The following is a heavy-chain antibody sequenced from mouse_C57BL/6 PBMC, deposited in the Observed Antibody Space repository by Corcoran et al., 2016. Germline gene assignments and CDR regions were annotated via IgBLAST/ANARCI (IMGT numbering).Heavy chain of an antibody. V-gene: IGHV9-3*01. CDR2: GSTYPGVP. CDR3: ARWEKGGYFDV. J-gene: IGHJ1*03. Sequence: QIQLVQSGPELKKPGETIKISSKAFGYTFTTYGMGWVKQAPGKGLKWMGWGSTYPGVPTYADDFKGRFAFSLETTASTAYLLINNLKNDDIATYCCARWEKGGYFDVWGTVTTVTVSS. CDR1: GYTFTTYG. D-gene: IGHD4-1*01.